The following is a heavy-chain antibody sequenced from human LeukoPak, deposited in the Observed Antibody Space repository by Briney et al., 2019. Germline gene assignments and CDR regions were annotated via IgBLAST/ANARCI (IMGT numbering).Heavy chain of an antibody. CDR2: ISGNGHQT. Sequence: GGSLRLSCSASGFAFIRFAMTWVRQLPGKGLDWVSSISGNGHQTYCGDSVKGRFSVSRDNSKNILYLQMDSLRADDSALYYCAKDANYYDSSGYLIPFDYWGQGTLVTVSS. D-gene: IGHD3-22*01. CDR3: AKDANYYDSSGYLIPFDY. V-gene: IGHV3-23*01. CDR1: GFAFIRFA. J-gene: IGHJ4*02.